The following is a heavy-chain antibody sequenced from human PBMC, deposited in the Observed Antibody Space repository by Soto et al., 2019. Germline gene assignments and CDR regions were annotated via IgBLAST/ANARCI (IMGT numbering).Heavy chain of an antibody. J-gene: IGHJ5*02. D-gene: IGHD3-22*01. Sequence: QVQLVQSGAEVKKPGSSVKVSCKASGGTFSSYAISWVRQAPGQGREWMGEIIPIFSTANYAQKFQGRVTITADESTSTAYMELSSLRSEDTAVYYCARDRGPSSGYYPYWFDPWGQGTLVTVSS. V-gene: IGHV1-69*12. CDR1: GGTFSSYA. CDR2: IIPIFSTA. CDR3: ARDRGPSSGYYPYWFDP.